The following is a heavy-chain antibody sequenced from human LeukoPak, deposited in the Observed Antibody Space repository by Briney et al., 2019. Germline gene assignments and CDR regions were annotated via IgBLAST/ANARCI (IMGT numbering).Heavy chain of an antibody. CDR2: VNVYNGKR. D-gene: IGHD3-10*01. Sequence: ASVKVSCKASGYTFTNYGISWVRQAPGQGLEWMMWVNVYNGKREYAQKLQGRVTLTTDTSTTTAYMELRSLRFDDTAVYYCARTGPDYYGSGSYPLHYYGMDFWGQGTTVTVAS. CDR1: GYTFTNYG. V-gene: IGHV1-18*04. CDR3: ARTGPDYYGSGSYPLHYYGMDF. J-gene: IGHJ6*02.